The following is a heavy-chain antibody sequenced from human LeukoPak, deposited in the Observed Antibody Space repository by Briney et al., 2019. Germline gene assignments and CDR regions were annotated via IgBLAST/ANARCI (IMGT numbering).Heavy chain of an antibody. CDR3: ARALNSYDILTGYSPREIDY. J-gene: IGHJ4*02. V-gene: IGHV4-59*01. CDR1: GGSISSYY. D-gene: IGHD3-9*01. CDR2: IYYSGST. Sequence: SETLSLTCTVSGGSISSYYWSWIRQPPGKGLEWIGYIYYSGSTNYNPSLKSRVTISVDTSKNQLSLKLSSVTAADTAVYYCARALNSYDILTGYSPREIDYWGQGTLVTVSS.